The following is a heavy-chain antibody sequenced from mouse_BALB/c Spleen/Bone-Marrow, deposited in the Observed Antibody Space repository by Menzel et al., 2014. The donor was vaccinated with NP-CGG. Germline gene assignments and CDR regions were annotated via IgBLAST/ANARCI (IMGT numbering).Heavy chain of an antibody. J-gene: IGHJ1*01. CDR2: IFPGSIST. Sequence: QVQLQQSGAELVKPGASVKLSCKASGYTFTTSGINWVRQRPEQGLAWIGRIFPGSISTEYNEKFKVKATLTTDKSSSTAYMQLSRLTSEDSAVYFCSRGGYLGGYFDVWGAGTTVTVSS. CDR3: SRGGYLGGYFDV. D-gene: IGHD3-3*01. V-gene: IGHV1-77*01. CDR1: GYTFTTSG.